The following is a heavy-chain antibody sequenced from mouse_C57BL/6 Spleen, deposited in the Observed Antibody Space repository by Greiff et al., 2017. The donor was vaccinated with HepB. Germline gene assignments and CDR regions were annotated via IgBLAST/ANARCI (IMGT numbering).Heavy chain of an antibody. CDR2: IYPGDGDT. V-gene: IGHV1-82*01. Sequence: VQLQQSGPELVKPGASVKISCKASGYAFSSSWMNWVKQRPGKGLEWIGRIYPGDGDTNYNGKFKGKATLTADKSSSTAYMQLSSLTSEDSAVYCCARYTHYSWFAYWGQGTLVTVSA. J-gene: IGHJ3*01. CDR3: ARYTHYSWFAY. D-gene: IGHD1-1*02. CDR1: GYAFSSSW.